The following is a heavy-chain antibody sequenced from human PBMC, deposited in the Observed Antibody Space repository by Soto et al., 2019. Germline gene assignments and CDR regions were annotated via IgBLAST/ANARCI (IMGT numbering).Heavy chain of an antibody. CDR1: GGTFSSYT. V-gene: IGHV1-69*08. J-gene: IGHJ3*02. CDR2: IIPILGIA. CDR3: ARDLRYSDYENDAFDI. Sequence: QVQLVQSGAEVKKPGSSVKVSCKASGGTFSSYTISWVRQAPGQGLEWMGRIIPILGIANYAQKFQGRVTITADKSTSTAYMELSSLTSEDTAVYYCARDLRYSDYENDAFDIWGQGTMGTVSS. D-gene: IGHD5-12*01.